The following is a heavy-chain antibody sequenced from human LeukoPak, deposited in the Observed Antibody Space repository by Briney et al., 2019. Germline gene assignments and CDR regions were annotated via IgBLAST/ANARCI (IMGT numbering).Heavy chain of an antibody. D-gene: IGHD6-6*01. CDR2: IYYSGST. CDR1: GGSISSSSYY. V-gene: IGHV4-39*01. Sequence: PSETLSLTCTVSGGSISSSSYYWGWVRQPRGKGLEWIGRIYYSGSTYYHPARKNQISISVDTSKHQFSLKLSSVTAADTAVYYCARHDGSSTGYYGMDVWGQGTTVTVSS. J-gene: IGHJ6*02. CDR3: ARHDGSSTGYYGMDV.